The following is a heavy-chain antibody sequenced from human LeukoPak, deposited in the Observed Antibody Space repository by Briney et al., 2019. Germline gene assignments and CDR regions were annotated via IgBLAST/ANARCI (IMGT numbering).Heavy chain of an antibody. J-gene: IGHJ3*02. D-gene: IGHD1-26*01. Sequence: ASVKVSCKASGYTFTSYGISWVRQAPGQWLEWMGWISAYNGNTNYAQKLQGRVTMTTDTSTSTAYMELRSLRSDDTAVYYCARDEYSGSPGSFDIWGQGTMVTVSS. CDR1: GYTFTSYG. V-gene: IGHV1-18*01. CDR3: ARDEYSGSPGSFDI. CDR2: ISAYNGNT.